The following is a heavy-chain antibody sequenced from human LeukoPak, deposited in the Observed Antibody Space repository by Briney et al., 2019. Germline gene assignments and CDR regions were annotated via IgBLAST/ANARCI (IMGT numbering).Heavy chain of an antibody. CDR3: AKDRGSYHFYYYMDV. J-gene: IGHJ6*03. Sequence: GGSLRLSCAASGFTSSSYGMHWVRQAPGKGLEWVAFIRYDGSNKYYADSVKGRFTISRDNSKNTLYLQMNSLRAEDTAVYYCAKDRGSYHFYYYMDVWGKGTTVTISS. CDR2: IRYDGSNK. CDR1: GFTSSSYG. D-gene: IGHD1-26*01. V-gene: IGHV3-30*02.